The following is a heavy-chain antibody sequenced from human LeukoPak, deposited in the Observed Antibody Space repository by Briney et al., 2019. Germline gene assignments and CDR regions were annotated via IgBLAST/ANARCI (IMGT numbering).Heavy chain of an antibody. J-gene: IGHJ4*02. CDR3: AKVRGTGYNWNDFFDY. V-gene: IGHV3-23*01. CDR1: GFTFSSYA. Sequence: GGSLRLSCAAPGFTFSSYAMSWVRQAPGKGLEWVSAISGSGGSTYYADSVKGRFTISRDNSKNTLYLQMNSLRAEDTAVYYCAKVRGTGYNWNDFFDYWGQGTLVTVSS. D-gene: IGHD1-1*01. CDR2: ISGSGGST.